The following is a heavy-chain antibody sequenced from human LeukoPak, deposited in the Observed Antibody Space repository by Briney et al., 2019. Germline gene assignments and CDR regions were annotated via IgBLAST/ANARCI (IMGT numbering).Heavy chain of an antibody. D-gene: IGHD4-23*01. J-gene: IGHJ4*02. V-gene: IGHV5-51*01. Sequence: GESLKISCKGSGYSFTKYWIAWVRQMPGKGLEWMGIIYPGDSDIRYSPSFQGQVTISADKSISTAYLQWSRLKASGTAMYYCARRCGGNSEFDYWGQGALVTVSS. CDR3: ARRCGGNSEFDY. CDR2: IYPGDSDI. CDR1: GYSFTKYW.